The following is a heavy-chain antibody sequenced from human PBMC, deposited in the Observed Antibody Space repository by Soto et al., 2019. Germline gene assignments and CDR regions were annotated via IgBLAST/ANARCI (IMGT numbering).Heavy chain of an antibody. J-gene: IGHJ4*02. CDR1: GFTFSSYA. V-gene: IGHV3-23*01. CDR3: AKGLIPYCSGGSCYFDY. CDR2: ISGSGGST. Sequence: GGSLRLSCAASGFTFSSYAMSWVRQAPGKGLEWVSAISGSGGSTYYADSVKGRFTISRDNSKNTLYLQMNSLRAEDTAVYYSAKGLIPYCSGGSCYFDYWGQGTLVTVSS. D-gene: IGHD2-15*01.